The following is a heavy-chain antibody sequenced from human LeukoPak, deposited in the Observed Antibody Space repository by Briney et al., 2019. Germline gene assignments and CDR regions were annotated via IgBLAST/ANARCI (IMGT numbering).Heavy chain of an antibody. Sequence: GGSLRLSCAASGFSISTYWMHWVRQAPGKGLVWVSRINPYGSSTNYADSVKGRFTISRDSARNTVYLQMNSLRADDTAVYYCARGNSGSSGLWDSWGQGTLVTVSS. CDR1: GFSISTYW. CDR3: ARGNSGSSGLWDS. CDR2: INPYGSST. D-gene: IGHD1-26*01. V-gene: IGHV3-74*01. J-gene: IGHJ4*02.